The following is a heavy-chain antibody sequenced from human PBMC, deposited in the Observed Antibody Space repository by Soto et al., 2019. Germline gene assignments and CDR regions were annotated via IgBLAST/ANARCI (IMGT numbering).Heavy chain of an antibody. CDR3: ARLIGNSWLDS. CDR2: TYYRSKWDY. Sequence: SQTLSLTCSISGDSVSTNSATWDWIRQSPSRGLEWLGRTYYRSKWDYDYAASVKGRININPDTSNNQVSLHLDFVTPDDTAVNYCARLIGNSWLDSWGQGTLVTVSS. J-gene: IGHJ5*01. V-gene: IGHV6-1*01. D-gene: IGHD2-8*01. CDR1: GDSVSTNSAT.